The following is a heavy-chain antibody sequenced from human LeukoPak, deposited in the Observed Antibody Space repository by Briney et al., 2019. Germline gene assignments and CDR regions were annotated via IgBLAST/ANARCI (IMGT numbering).Heavy chain of an antibody. V-gene: IGHV4-39*01. Sequence: SETLSLTCTVSGGSISSSSYYRGWIRQPPGKGLEWIGSINYSGSTYYNPSLKSRVTISVDTSKNQVSLKLNSVTAADTAVYYCTRLMYYDYVWGSYPLGPFDYWGQGTLVTVSS. CDR1: GGSISSSSYY. CDR3: TRLMYYDYVWGSYPLGPFDY. CDR2: INYSGST. J-gene: IGHJ4*02. D-gene: IGHD3-16*01.